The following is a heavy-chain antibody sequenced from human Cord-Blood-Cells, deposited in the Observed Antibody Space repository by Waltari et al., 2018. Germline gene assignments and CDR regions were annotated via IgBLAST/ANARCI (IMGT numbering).Heavy chain of an antibody. CDR1: GGSISRGGYY. J-gene: IGHJ4*02. D-gene: IGHD1-1*01. CDR2: IYYSGST. CDR3: ARDRILYNWNDYFDY. Sequence: QVQLQESGPGLVKPSQTLSPTCTVSGGSISRGGYYWSWIRQHPGKGLEWIGYIYYSGSTYYNPSLKSRVTISVDTSKNQFSLKLSSVTAADTAVYYCARDRILYNWNDYFDYWGQGTLVTVSS. V-gene: IGHV4-31*03.